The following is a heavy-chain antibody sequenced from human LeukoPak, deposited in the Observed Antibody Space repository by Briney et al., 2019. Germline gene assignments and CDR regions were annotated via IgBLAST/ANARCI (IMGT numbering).Heavy chain of an antibody. Sequence: ASVKVSCKASGYTFTSYGISWVRQAPGQGLEWMGWISAYNGNTNYAQKLQGRVTTTTDTSTSTAYMELRSLRSDDTAVYYCARDRVPAMGLYYYYYMGVWGKGTTVTVSS. V-gene: IGHV1-18*01. J-gene: IGHJ6*03. CDR2: ISAYNGNT. CDR1: GYTFTSYG. CDR3: ARDRVPAMGLYYYYYMGV. D-gene: IGHD2-2*01.